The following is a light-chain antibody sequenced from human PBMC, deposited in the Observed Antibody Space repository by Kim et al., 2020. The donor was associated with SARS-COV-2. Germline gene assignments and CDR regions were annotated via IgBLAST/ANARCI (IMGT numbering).Light chain of an antibody. CDR2: GTS. CDR1: QSITSTY. J-gene: IGKJ1*01. CDR3: QQFGSSRTWT. Sequence: PGVRATLPCRASQSITSTYVAWYQQKPGQAPSLLIYGTSTRAAGIPGRFSGSGSGTEYTLTINRLEPEDFAIYYCQQFGSSRTWTFGQGTKVDIK. V-gene: IGKV3-20*01.